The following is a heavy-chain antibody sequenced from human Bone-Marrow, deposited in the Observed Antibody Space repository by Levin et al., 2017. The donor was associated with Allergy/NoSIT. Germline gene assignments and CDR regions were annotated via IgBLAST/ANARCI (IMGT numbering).Heavy chain of an antibody. CDR3: GTDVGIAVADRNY. V-gene: IGHV3-7*01. D-gene: IGHD6-19*01. CDR2: IEKDGNEM. J-gene: IGHJ4*02. CDR1: GFTFNLYW. Sequence: GGSLRLSCAASGFTFNLYWMNWIRQAPGKGLEWVANIEKDGNEMHYVDSVEGRFTISRDNAKNVSYLEMSSLRVEDTALYYCGTDVGIAVADRNYWGQGVLVTVSS.